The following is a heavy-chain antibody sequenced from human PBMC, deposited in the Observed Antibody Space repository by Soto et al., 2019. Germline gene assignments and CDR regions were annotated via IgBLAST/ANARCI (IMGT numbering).Heavy chain of an antibody. Sequence: QVQLVQSGAEVKKPGSSVRVSCKASGGTFSTYIISWVRQAPGQGLEWRGRISPKVGIAINAQKFQGRIAITADKSTSIAYLEVTSLRNEDTAVYYCARLASGSYDYWGQGTLITVSS. CDR3: ARLASGSYDY. CDR2: ISPKVGIA. CDR1: GGTFSTYI. V-gene: IGHV1-69*02. J-gene: IGHJ4*02. D-gene: IGHD1-26*01.